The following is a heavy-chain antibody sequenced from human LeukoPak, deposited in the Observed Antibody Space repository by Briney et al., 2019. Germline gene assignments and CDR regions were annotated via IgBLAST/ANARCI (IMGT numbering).Heavy chain of an antibody. J-gene: IGHJ3*02. CDR3: ARGLNYYDSSGYYTGAFDI. V-gene: IGHV3-23*01. Sequence: GGSLRLSCAASGFTFSKYTMFWVRQAPGKGLEWVSAISGSGGRTYYADSVKGRFTISRDNSKNTLYLQTNSLRAEDTAVYYCARGLNYYDSSGYYTGAFDIWGQGTMVTVSS. CDR2: ISGSGGRT. CDR1: GFTFSKYT. D-gene: IGHD3-22*01.